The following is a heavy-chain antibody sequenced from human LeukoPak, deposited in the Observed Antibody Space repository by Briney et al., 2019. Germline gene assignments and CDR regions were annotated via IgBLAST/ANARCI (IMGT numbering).Heavy chain of an antibody. CDR2: LYTFGST. CDR3: ASSNPAGGYYGHFFDY. V-gene: IGHV4-4*07. J-gene: IGHJ4*02. D-gene: IGHD4-17*01. Sequence: SETLSLTCTVSGDSISSYYWSWIRQPAGKGLEWIGRLYTFGSTNYNPSLKSRFTMSVDTSKNQFSLKVNSVTAADTAVYYCASSNPAGGYYGHFFDYWGQGTLVTVSS. CDR1: GDSISSYY.